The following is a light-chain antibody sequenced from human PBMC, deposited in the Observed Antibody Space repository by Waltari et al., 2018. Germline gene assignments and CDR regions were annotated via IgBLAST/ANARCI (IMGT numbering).Light chain of an antibody. CDR3: QSFDSNVRGGVV. J-gene: IGLJ3*02. Sequence: QSILTQPTSVSGAPGQRVTISCTGSSSNIGAGHDVHWYQAFPGTATKLLIYGNNNRPSGVPDRFSGSKSGSSASLAINGLQAEVEADYYCQSFDSNVRGGVVFGGGTKVTVL. V-gene: IGLV1-40*01. CDR1: SSNIGAGHD. CDR2: GNN.